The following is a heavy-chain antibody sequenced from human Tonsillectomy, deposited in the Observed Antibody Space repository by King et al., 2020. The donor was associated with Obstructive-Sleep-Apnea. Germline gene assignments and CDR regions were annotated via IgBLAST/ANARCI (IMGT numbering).Heavy chain of an antibody. CDR1: CGSITSSCYY. CDR3: ARSADYGDYLFDY. J-gene: IGHJ4*02. Sequence: QLQESGPGLVKPSETLSLTFTVSCGSITSSCYYWGWVRQPPGKGLEWIGSINYSWTTYYNPSHKSRVNISVDTSKNQFSLKLSSVTAADTAVYYCARSADYGDYLFDYWGQGTLVTVSS. V-gene: IGHV4-39*07. D-gene: IGHD4-17*01. CDR2: INYSWTT.